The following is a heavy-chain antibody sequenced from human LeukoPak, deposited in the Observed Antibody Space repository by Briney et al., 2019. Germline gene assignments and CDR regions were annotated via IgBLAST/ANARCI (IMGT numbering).Heavy chain of an antibody. CDR2: ISPNSGGT. CDR1: GYTFTGYY. CDR3: ARVGVAVAGTHRRFFDY. V-gene: IGHV1-2*02. J-gene: IGHJ4*02. D-gene: IGHD6-19*01. Sequence: GASVKVSCKASGYTFTGYYTHWVRQAPGQGLEWMGWISPNSGGTDYAQKFQGRVTMTRDTSISTAYMELSSLRSDDTAVYYCARVGVAVAGTHRRFFDYWGQGTLVTVSS.